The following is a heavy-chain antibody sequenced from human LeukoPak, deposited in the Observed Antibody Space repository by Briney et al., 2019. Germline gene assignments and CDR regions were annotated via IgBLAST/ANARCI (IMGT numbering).Heavy chain of an antibody. Sequence: PSETLSLTCTVSGGSVSSGSYYWSWIRQPPGKGLEWVGYIYYSGSTNYNPSLKSRVTISVDTSKNQFSLKLSSVTAADTAVYYCARDRGGYSGYDYYFDYWGQGSLVTVSS. CDR3: ARDRGGYSGYDYYFDY. CDR2: IYYSGST. D-gene: IGHD5-12*01. J-gene: IGHJ4*02. CDR1: GGSVSSGSYY. V-gene: IGHV4-61*01.